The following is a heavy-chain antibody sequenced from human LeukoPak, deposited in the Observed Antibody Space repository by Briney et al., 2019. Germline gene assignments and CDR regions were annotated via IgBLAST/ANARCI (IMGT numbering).Heavy chain of an antibody. CDR2: IYPGDSDT. Sequence: GESLKISCKGSGYSFNIFWIGWVRQMPGKGLEWLGIIYPGDSDTRYSPSFEGQVTISVDKSNSTAFLQWSSLKASDSAMYYCARPSGDGYNLGGYLGFHYWGQGTLVTVSS. V-gene: IGHV5-51*01. D-gene: IGHD5-24*01. CDR3: ARPSGDGYNLGGYLGFHY. J-gene: IGHJ4*02. CDR1: GYSFNIFW.